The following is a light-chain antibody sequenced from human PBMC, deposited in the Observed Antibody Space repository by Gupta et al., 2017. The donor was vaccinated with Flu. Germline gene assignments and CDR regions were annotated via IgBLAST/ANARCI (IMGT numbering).Light chain of an antibody. V-gene: IGKV4-1*01. CDR2: WAS. CDR3: QQYYRTPYS. J-gene: IGKJ2*03. CDR1: QAIRHNSTNRDY. Sequence: DIVMTQSPDSLAVSLGERATINCKSSQAIRHNSTNRDYLAWYQQRLGQPPKLLFYWASTRESGVPDRFSGGGSGAHFTLTISNLQAEDAAIYHCQQYYRTPYSFGQGTNLEI.